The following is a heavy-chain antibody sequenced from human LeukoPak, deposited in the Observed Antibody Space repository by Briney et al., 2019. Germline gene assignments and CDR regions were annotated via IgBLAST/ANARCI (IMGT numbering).Heavy chain of an antibody. Sequence: AASVKLSCKASGYKFINYGISWVRQAPGQGLEWMGWISGYNANTNYAEKFQGRVTMTTDTSTNTAYMELRSLISDDTAIYYCAREYWMAAAGIFHFWGQGTLVTVSS. CDR1: GYKFINYG. D-gene: IGHD6-13*01. J-gene: IGHJ4*02. V-gene: IGHV1-18*01. CDR2: ISGYNANT. CDR3: AREYWMAAAGIFHF.